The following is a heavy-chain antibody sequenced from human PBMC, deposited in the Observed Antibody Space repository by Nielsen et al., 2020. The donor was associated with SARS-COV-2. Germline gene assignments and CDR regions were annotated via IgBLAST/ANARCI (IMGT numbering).Heavy chain of an antibody. CDR2: ISGSGGST. D-gene: IGHD6-19*01. Sequence: GGSLRLSCPASGFTFSSYAMSWVRQAPGKGLEWVSAISGSGGSTYYADSVKGRFTISRDNSKNTLYLQMNSLRAEDTAVYYCAKDHKQWLARGHWFDPWGQGTLVTVSS. J-gene: IGHJ5*02. CDR1: GFTFSSYA. CDR3: AKDHKQWLARGHWFDP. V-gene: IGHV3-23*01.